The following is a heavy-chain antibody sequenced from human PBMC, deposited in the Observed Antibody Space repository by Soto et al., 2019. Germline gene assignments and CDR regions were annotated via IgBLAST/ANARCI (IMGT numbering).Heavy chain of an antibody. Sequence: GASVKVSCKASGGTFSSYAISWVRQAPGQGLEWMGGIIPIFGTANYAQKFQGRVTITADESTSTAYMELSSLRSEDTAVYYCARTYGGSYPPFDYWGQGTLVTVSS. J-gene: IGHJ4*02. CDR3: ARTYGGSYPPFDY. CDR2: IIPIFGTA. CDR1: GGTFSSYA. V-gene: IGHV1-69*13. D-gene: IGHD1-26*01.